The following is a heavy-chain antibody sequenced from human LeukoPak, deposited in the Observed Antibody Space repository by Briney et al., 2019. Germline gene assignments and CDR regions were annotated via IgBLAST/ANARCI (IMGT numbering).Heavy chain of an antibody. D-gene: IGHD3-10*01. CDR2: ISSSSSYI. J-gene: IGHJ4*02. V-gene: IGHV3-21*01. Sequence: GGSLSLSCAASGFTLSRYSMNWVRQVPGEGLEWVSSISSSSSYIYYADSVKGRLTISRDNDKNSLYLQMNSLRAEDTAVYYCARGETRRLWCGEFDGNFDYWGQGTLVTVSS. CDR3: ARGETRRLWCGEFDGNFDY. CDR1: GFTLSRYS.